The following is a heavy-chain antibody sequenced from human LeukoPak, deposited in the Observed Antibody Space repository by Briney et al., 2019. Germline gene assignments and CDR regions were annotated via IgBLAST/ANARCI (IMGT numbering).Heavy chain of an antibody. CDR2: IYYSGST. CDR1: GGSISSGDYY. Sequence: SETLSLTCTVSGGSISSGDYYWSWIRQPPGKGLEWIGYIYYSGSTYYNPSLKSRVTISVDSSKNQFSLKLSSVTAADTAVYYCARGVYDSSGYYAFDIWGQGTMVTVFS. D-gene: IGHD3-22*01. CDR3: ARGVYDSSGYYAFDI. V-gene: IGHV4-30-4*01. J-gene: IGHJ3*02.